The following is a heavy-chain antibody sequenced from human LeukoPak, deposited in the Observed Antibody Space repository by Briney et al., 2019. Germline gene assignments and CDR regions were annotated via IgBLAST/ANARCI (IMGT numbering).Heavy chain of an antibody. CDR2: IWYDGSNK. V-gene: IGHV3-33*06. J-gene: IGHJ4*02. CDR3: AKGGSITGSGSH. CDR1: GFTFSSYG. Sequence: GRSLRLSCAASGFTFSSYGMHWVRQAPGKGLEWVAVIWYDGSNKYYADSVKGRFTISRDNSKNTLYLQMNSLRAEDTAVYYCAKGGSITGSGSHWGQGTLVTVSS. D-gene: IGHD1-26*01.